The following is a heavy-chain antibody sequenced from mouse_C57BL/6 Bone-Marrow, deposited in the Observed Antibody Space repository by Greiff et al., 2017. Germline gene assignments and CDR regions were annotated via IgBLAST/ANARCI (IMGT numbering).Heavy chain of an antibody. Sequence: QVQLQQPGAELVKPGASVKMSCKASGCTFTSYWITWVKQRPGQGLEWIGDIYPGSGSTNYNEKFKSKATLTVDTSSSTAYMQLSSLTSEDSAVYYCARDGYYVPWYFDVWGTGTTVTVSS. CDR1: GCTFTSYW. J-gene: IGHJ1*03. CDR2: IYPGSGST. D-gene: IGHD2-3*01. V-gene: IGHV1-55*01. CDR3: ARDGYYVPWYFDV.